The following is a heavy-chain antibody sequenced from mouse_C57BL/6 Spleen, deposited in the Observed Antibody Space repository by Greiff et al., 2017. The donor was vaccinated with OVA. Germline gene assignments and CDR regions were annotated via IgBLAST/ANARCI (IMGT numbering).Heavy chain of an antibody. J-gene: IGHJ3*01. D-gene: IGHD1-3*01. V-gene: IGHV1-64*01. Sequence: QVQLQQPGAELVKPGASVKLSCKASGYTFTSYWMHWVKQRPGQGLEWIGMIHPNSGSTNYDAKFKSKATLTVDKSSSTAYMQLSSLTSEDSAVYYCAREITGFAYWGQGTLVTVSA. CDR2: IHPNSGST. CDR3: AREITGFAY. CDR1: GYTFTSYW.